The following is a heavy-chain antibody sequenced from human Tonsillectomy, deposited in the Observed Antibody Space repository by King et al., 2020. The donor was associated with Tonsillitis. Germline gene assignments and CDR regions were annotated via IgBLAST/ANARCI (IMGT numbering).Heavy chain of an antibody. Sequence: VQLVESGGGVVQPGRSLRLSCAASGFTFSSYGMHWVRQAPGKGLEWVAVITYDGSNKYYADSVKGRFTISRDSSKNTLYLQMNSLRAEDTAVYYCAKSGWELLSVVLLGYWGQGALVTVSS. D-gene: IGHD1-26*01. CDR2: ITYDGSNK. CDR3: AKSGWELLSVVLLGY. CDR1: GFTFSSYG. V-gene: IGHV3-30*18. J-gene: IGHJ4*02.